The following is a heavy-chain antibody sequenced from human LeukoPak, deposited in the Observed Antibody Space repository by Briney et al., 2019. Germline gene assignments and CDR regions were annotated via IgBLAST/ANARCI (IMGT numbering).Heavy chain of an antibody. D-gene: IGHD2-21*01. Sequence: PGGSLRLSCAASGFTFRSYNMNWVRQAPGKGLEWVSAITSSSSYIYYADSVKGRFTISRDNSKNTLYLQMNSLRAEDTAVYYCAREVAHCGLVYWGQGTLVTVPS. CDR3: AREVAHCGLVY. CDR1: GFTFRSYN. CDR2: ITSSSSYI. V-gene: IGHV3-21*01. J-gene: IGHJ4*02.